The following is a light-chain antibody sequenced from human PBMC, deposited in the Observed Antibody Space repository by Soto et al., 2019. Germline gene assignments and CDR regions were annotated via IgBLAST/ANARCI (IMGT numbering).Light chain of an antibody. CDR2: AAS. V-gene: IGKV3-20*01. CDR1: QSVSNY. J-gene: IGKJ2*01. CDR3: QQYGGSPRT. Sequence: EIVLTQSPGTLSLSPGERATLSCRASQSVSNYLAWYQQRPGQSPRLLIYAASSRATGVPDRFSGGGSATGFTLTVSRLEPEDFAVYYCQQYGGSPRTFGQGTKLEIK.